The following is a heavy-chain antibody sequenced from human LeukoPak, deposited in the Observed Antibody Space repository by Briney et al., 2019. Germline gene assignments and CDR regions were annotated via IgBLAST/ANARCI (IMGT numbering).Heavy chain of an antibody. Sequence: GRSLRLSCAASGFTFSSYGMHWVRQAQGKGLEWVAVIWYDGSNKYYADSVKGRFTISRDNSKNTLYLQMNSLRAEDTAVYYCAKAAKKYYFDYWGQGTLVTVSS. CDR3: AKAAKKYYFDY. V-gene: IGHV3-33*06. J-gene: IGHJ4*02. CDR1: GFTFSSYG. CDR2: IWYDGSNK.